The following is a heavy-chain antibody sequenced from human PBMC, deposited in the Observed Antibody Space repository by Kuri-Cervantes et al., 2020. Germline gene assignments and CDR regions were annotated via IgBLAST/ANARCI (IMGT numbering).Heavy chain of an antibody. CDR2: INPNSGGT. CDR3: ARYSSGWEMCFQR. CDR1: GYTFTGYY. D-gene: IGHD6-19*01. V-gene: IGHV1-2*02. Sequence: ASVKVSCKASGYTFTGYYMHWVRQAPGQGLEWMGWINPNSGGTNYAQKFQGRVTMTRDTSISTAYMELSRLRSDDMAVYYCARYSSGWEMCFQRWGQGTLVTVSS. J-gene: IGHJ1*01.